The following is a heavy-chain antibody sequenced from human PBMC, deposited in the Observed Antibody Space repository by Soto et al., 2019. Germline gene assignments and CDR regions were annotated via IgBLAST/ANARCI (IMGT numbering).Heavy chain of an antibody. V-gene: IGHV3-30*04. Sequence: QVQLVESGGGVVQPGRSLRLSCTASGFTFSNYAIHWVRQAPGKGLEWVALISYDGRDEYYADSVKGRFPISRDNSKNTLYLQMNSLRAEDTGMFYCARDSRTDGYKYDYFDYWGQGTLVTVSS. CDR1: GFTFSNYA. J-gene: IGHJ4*02. CDR3: ARDSRTDGYKYDYFDY. D-gene: IGHD5-12*01. CDR2: ISYDGRDE.